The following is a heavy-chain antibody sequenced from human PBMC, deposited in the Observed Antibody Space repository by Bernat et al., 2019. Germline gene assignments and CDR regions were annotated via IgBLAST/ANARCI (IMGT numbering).Heavy chain of an antibody. CDR1: GGSISSYY. CDR2: IYYSGST. D-gene: IGHD3-16*02. V-gene: IGHV4-59*01. CDR3: ARRPLHRSYWYFDL. J-gene: IGHJ2*01. Sequence: QVQLQESGPGLVKPSETLSLTCTVSGGSISSYYWSWIRQPPGKGLEWIGYIYYSGSTNYNPSLKSRVTISVDTSKNQFSLKLSSVTAADTSVYYCARRPLHRSYWYFDLWGRGTLVTVSS.